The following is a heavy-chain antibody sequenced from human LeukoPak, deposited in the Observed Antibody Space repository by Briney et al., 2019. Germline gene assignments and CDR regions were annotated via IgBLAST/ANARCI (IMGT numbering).Heavy chain of an antibody. CDR2: INPNSGGT. CDR3: ARGCWVATPGNWFDP. J-gene: IGHJ5*02. V-gene: IGHV1-2*02. Sequence: ASVKVSCKASGYTFTGYYMHWVRQAPGQGLEWMGWINPNSGGTNYAQKFQGRVTMTRDTSISTAYMELSRLRSDDTAMYYCARGCWVATPGNWFDPWGQGTLVTVSS. D-gene: IGHD5-12*01. CDR1: GYTFTGYY.